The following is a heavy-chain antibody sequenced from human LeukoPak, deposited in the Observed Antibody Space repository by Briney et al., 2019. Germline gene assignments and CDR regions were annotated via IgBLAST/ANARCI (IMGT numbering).Heavy chain of an antibody. V-gene: IGHV1-69*13. CDR3: ARESLGYCSSTSCYPFDY. Sequence: SVKVSCKASGGTFSSYAISWVRQAPGQGLEWMGGIIPIFGTANYAQKFQGRVTITADESTSTAYMELSSLRSEDTAVYYCARESLGYCSSTSCYPFDYWGQGTLVTVSS. CDR1: GGTFSSYA. CDR2: IIPIFGTA. D-gene: IGHD2-2*01. J-gene: IGHJ4*02.